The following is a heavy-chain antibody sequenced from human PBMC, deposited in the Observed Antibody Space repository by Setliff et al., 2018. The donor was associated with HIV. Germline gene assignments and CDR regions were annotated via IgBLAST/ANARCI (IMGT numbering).Heavy chain of an antibody. CDR3: AREVLRGGDDAFGL. V-gene: IGHV3-21*01. J-gene: IGHJ3*01. Sequence: GGSLRLSCSASGFLFNRYSLNWVRQVPGRGPEWVASISNSSRYYWVKARYGDSVRGRFSISGDYAKNSVYLQMNSLRVEDSAVYYCAREVLRGGDDAFGLWGRGTVVTVSS. D-gene: IGHD3-10*01. CDR1: GFLFNRYS. CDR2: ISNSSRYY.